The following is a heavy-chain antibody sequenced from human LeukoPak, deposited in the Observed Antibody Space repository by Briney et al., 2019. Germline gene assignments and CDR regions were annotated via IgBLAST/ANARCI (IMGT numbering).Heavy chain of an antibody. CDR3: STGGGTSDY. D-gene: IGHD1-1*01. CDR1: GFTLNNAW. V-gene: IGHV3-15*01. J-gene: IGHJ4*02. CDR2: IRSGTAGGTT. Sequence: GGSLRLSCVVSGFTLNNAWMSWVRQAPGKGLEWVGRIRSGTAGGTTDYGAPVKGRFTISRDDSKNTVYLQMNNLKTEDTAIYYCSTGGGTSDYWGQGTLVTASS.